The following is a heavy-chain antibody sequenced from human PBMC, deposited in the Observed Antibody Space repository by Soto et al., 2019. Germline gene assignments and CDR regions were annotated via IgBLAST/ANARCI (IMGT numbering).Heavy chain of an antibody. J-gene: IGHJ4*02. D-gene: IGHD3-10*01. V-gene: IGHV4-4*02. CDR3: ASYSSGWFGELLNY. Sequence: SETLSLTCAVSGGSISSSNWWSWVRQPPGKGLEWIGEIHHSGSTNYNPSLKSRVTISVDKSKNQFSLKLSSVTAADTAVYYCASYSSGWFGELLNYWGQGTLVTVSS. CDR1: GGSISSSNW. CDR2: IHHSGST.